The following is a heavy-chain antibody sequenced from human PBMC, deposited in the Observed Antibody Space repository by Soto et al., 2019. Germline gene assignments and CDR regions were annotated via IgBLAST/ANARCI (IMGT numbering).Heavy chain of an antibody. CDR3: ARGDTVASFDY. V-gene: IGHV1-69*06. Sequence: SVKVSCKASGGTFSSYAISWVRRAPGQGLEWMGGIIPIFGTANYARKFQGRVTITADKSTSTAYMELSSLRSEDTAVYYCARGDTVASFDYWGQGTLVTVSS. J-gene: IGHJ4*02. CDR1: GGTFSSYA. D-gene: IGHD4-17*01. CDR2: IIPIFGTA.